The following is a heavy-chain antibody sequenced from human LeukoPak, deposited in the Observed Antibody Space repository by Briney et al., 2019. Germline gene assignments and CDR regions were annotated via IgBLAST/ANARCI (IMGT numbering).Heavy chain of an antibody. V-gene: IGHV1-18*01. CDR1: GGTFTSYG. J-gene: IGHJ4*02. D-gene: IGHD5-12*01. CDR2: ISAYNGNT. Sequence: ASVKVSCKASGGTFTSYGISWVRQAPGQGLEWMGWISAYNGNTNYAQKLQGRVTMTTDTSTSTAYMELRSLRSDDTAVYYCARSGGRYSGYDLTPFDYWGQGTLVTVSS. CDR3: ARSGGRYSGYDLTPFDY.